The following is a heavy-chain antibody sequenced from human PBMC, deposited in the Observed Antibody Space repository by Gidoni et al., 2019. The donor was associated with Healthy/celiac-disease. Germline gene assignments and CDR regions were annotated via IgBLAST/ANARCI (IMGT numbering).Heavy chain of an antibody. D-gene: IGHD2-2*01. CDR3: ARLACSSTSCYRNWFDP. Sequence: QVQLQESGPGLVKPSETLSLTCTVSGGSISSYYWSWIRQPPGKGLEWIGYIYYSGSTNYNPSLKSRVTISVDTSKNQFSLKLSSVTAADTAVYYCARLACSSTSCYRNWFDPWGQGTLVTVSS. V-gene: IGHV4-59*01. CDR1: GGSISSYY. J-gene: IGHJ5*02. CDR2: IYYSGST.